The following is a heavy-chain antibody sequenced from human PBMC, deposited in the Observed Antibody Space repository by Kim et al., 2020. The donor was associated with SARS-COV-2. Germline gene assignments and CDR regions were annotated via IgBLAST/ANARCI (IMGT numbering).Heavy chain of an antibody. Sequence: SETLSLTCAVSGGSISSSNWWSWVRQPPGKGLEWIGEIYHSGSTNYNPSLKSRVTISVDKSKNQFSLKLSSVTAADTAVYYCAREFYQTRIGFDPWGQGTLVTVSS. D-gene: IGHD3-22*01. CDR1: GGSISSSNW. V-gene: IGHV4-4*02. J-gene: IGHJ5*02. CDR3: AREFYQTRIGFDP. CDR2: IYHSGST.